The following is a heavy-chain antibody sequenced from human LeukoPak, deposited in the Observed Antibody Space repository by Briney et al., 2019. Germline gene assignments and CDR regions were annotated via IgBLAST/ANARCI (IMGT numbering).Heavy chain of an antibody. V-gene: IGHV3-21*01. J-gene: IGHJ4*02. CDR2: ISSSSSYI. Sequence: GGSLRLSCAASGFTFSSYSMNWVRQAPGKGLEWVSSISSSSSYIYYADSVKGRFTISRDNAKNSLYLQMNSLRAEDTAVYYCARDGGTGAARPTSLFDYWGQGTLVTVSS. CDR3: ARDGGTGAARPTSLFDY. D-gene: IGHD6-6*01. CDR1: GFTFSSYS.